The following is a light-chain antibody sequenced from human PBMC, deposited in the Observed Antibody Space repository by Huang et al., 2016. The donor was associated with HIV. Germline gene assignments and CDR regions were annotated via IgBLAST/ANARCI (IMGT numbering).Light chain of an antibody. Sequence: DILLTQSPDSLAVSLGERATLTCRSSRSLLFASYSKNFLTWYQQKPGQSPKLLMYMASVRESGVPERFTGSGSGTEFTLTIASLQAEDVAVYYCQQFYNMPYTFGRGTRLEI. CDR1: RSLLFASYSKNF. CDR3: QQFYNMPYT. J-gene: IGKJ2*01. CDR2: MAS. V-gene: IGKV4-1*01.